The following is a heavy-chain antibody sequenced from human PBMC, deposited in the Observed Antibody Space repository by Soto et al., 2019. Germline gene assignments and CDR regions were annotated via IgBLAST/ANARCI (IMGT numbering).Heavy chain of an antibody. CDR2: INHSGST. V-gene: IGHV4-34*01. CDR3: ARGLTYAGDFDY. D-gene: IGHD7-27*01. CDR1: GGSFSGYY. Sequence: KPSETLSLTCAVYGGSFSGYYWSWIRQPPGKGLEWIGEINHSGSTNYNPSLKSRVTISVDTSKNQFSLKLSSVTAADTAVYYCARGLTYAGDFDYWGKGTRVTVSS. J-gene: IGHJ4*02.